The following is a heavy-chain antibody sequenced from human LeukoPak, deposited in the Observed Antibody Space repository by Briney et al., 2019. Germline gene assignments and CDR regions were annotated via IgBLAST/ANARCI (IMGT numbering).Heavy chain of an antibody. CDR1: KFTFSNYG. D-gene: IGHD3-9*01. CDR2: ISSDGSNK. CDR3: AKCPSGVLRYFAPIDY. V-gene: IGHV3-30*18. J-gene: IGHJ4*02. Sequence: GGSLRLPCAASKFTFSNYGMHWVRQAPGKGLEWVAVISSDGSNKYYADSVKGRFTISGDNSKNTLYLQMNSLRAEDTAVYYCAKCPSGVLRYFAPIDYWGQGTLVTVSS.